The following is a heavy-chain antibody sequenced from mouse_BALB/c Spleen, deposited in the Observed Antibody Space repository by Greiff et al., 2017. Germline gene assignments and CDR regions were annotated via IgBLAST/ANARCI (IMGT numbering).Heavy chain of an antibody. Sequence: EVKLMESGPELVKPGASVKIPCKASGYTFTDYNMDWVKQSHGKSLEWIGDINPNNGGTIYNQKFKGKATLTVDKSSSTAYMELRSLTSEDTAVYYCARSRFITTAPYAMDYWGQGTSVTVSS. CDR1: GYTFTDYN. CDR2: INPNNGGT. J-gene: IGHJ4*01. CDR3: ARSRFITTAPYAMDY. V-gene: IGHV1-18*01. D-gene: IGHD1-2*01.